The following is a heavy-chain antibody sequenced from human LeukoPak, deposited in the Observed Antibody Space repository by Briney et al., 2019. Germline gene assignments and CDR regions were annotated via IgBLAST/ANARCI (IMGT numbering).Heavy chain of an antibody. CDR2: IKKDGSEK. CDR3: ARDLSGVTGYTYGRGIDY. Sequence: RGSLRLSCAASGFTFSSYWMSWVRQAPGKGLEWVANIKKDGSEKYYVDSVKGRFTISRDNAKTSLYLQMNSLRAEDTAVYYCARDLSGVTGYTYGRGIDYWGQGTLVTVSS. D-gene: IGHD5-18*01. J-gene: IGHJ4*02. V-gene: IGHV3-7*01. CDR1: GFTFSSYW.